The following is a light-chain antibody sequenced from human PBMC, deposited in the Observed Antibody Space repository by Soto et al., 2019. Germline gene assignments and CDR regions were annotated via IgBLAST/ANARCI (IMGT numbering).Light chain of an antibody. CDR1: HDISTY. V-gene: IGKV1-9*01. CDR3: QQLNTLPFT. CDR2: EAS. J-gene: IGKJ5*01. Sequence: DLHCAQSPSLRASSLGDKVTITCRASHDISTYLAWYKQKPGKAPKLMIYEASTLQSGVPSRFSGSGSGTEFTLTISGLLPEDFATYHCQQLNTLPFTFGQGTRLEIK.